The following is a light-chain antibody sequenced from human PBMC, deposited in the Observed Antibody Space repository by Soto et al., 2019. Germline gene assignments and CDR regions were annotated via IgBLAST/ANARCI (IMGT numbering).Light chain of an antibody. J-gene: IGKJ3*01. Sequence: DIQMTQSPSSLSASVGDTVTITCRASPSISRYVNWYQQKPGKAPNLLIYGATSLQSGVPSRFSGSGSATDFTLTISSLQPEDFATYFCQQSYNFLFTFGPGTKVDIK. V-gene: IGKV1-39*01. CDR2: GAT. CDR1: PSISRY. CDR3: QQSYNFLFT.